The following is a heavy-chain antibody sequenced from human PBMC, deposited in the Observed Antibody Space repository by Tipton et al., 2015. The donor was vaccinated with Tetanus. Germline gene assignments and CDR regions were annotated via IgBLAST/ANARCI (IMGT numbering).Heavy chain of an antibody. CDR2: ISGSGNTI. Sequence: SLRLSCAASGISFSDSYMTWMRQAPGKGPEWVSYISGSGNTIYLADSVKGRMTTSRDNGKASVYLQMNNLRAEDTAVYYCARDPPLAVPGPEFDYWGQGTLVTDAS. CDR1: GISFSDSY. D-gene: IGHD6-19*01. CDR3: ARDPPLAVPGPEFDY. J-gene: IGHJ4*02. V-gene: IGHV3-11*01.